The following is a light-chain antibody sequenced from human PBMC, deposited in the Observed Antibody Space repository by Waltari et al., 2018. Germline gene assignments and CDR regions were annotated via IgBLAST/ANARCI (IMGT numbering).Light chain of an antibody. CDR1: SSNIGSNI. V-gene: IGLV1-44*01. Sequence: QSVLTQPPSASATPGLRVTISCSGSSSNIGSNIVNWYQQVPGTTPKLLIYRNEQPPSGVPDRFSGSKCGTSASLAISGLRAEDEADYYCAAWDDTLNGRWEFGGGTKLTVL. J-gene: IGLJ3*02. CDR2: RNE. CDR3: AAWDDTLNGRWE.